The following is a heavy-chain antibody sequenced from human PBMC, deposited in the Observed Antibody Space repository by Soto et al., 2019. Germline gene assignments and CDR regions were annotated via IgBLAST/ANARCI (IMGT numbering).Heavy chain of an antibody. CDR1: GYTFTSYD. CDR2: MNPNSGNT. V-gene: IGHV1-8*01. CDR3: ARGRSIEVPAAIRYYYYYGMDV. D-gene: IGHD2-2*01. Sequence: ASVKVSCKASGYTFTSYDINWVRQATGQGLEWMGWMNPNSGNTGYAQKFQGRVTMTRNTSISTAYMELSSLRSEDTAVYYCARGRSIEVPAAIRYYYYYGMDVWGQGTTDTVSS. J-gene: IGHJ6*02.